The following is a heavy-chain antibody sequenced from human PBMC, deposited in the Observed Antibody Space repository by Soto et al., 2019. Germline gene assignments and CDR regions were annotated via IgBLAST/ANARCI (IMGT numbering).Heavy chain of an antibody. CDR2: TYYRSKWYN. Sequence: QSQTLSLTCAISGDSVSSNSAAWNWIRQSPSRGLEWLGRTYYRSKWYNDYAVSVKSRITINPDTSKNQFSLQLNSVTPEDTAVYYCAREPGIAVAGTKGAVDYWGQGTLVTVSS. D-gene: IGHD6-19*01. CDR1: GDSVSSNSAA. V-gene: IGHV6-1*01. J-gene: IGHJ4*02. CDR3: AREPGIAVAGTKGAVDY.